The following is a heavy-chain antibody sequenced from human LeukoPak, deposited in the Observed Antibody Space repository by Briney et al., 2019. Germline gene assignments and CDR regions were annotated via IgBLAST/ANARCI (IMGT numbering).Heavy chain of an antibody. CDR3: ARERPDYGGNVDY. D-gene: IGHD4-23*01. Sequence: GGSLRLSCAASGFTFNNYPIHWVRQAPGKGLEYVSAISSNGDNTYYANSVKGRFTVSRDNSKNTVYLHMGSLRPDDMAVYYCARERPDYGGNVDYWGQGTLVTVSS. V-gene: IGHV3-64*01. J-gene: IGHJ4*02. CDR1: GFTFNNYP. CDR2: ISSNGDNT.